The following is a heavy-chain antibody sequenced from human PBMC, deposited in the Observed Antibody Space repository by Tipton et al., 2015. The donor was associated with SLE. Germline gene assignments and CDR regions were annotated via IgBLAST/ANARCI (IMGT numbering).Heavy chain of an antibody. CDR3: ARDYGPGNWFDP. Sequence: TLSLTCTVSSDSMSSYYWSWIRQPPGKGLEWIGYIYYSGSTNYNPSLKSRVTISVDTSKNQFSLKLSSVTAADTAVYYCARDYGPGNWFDPWGQGILVTVSS. D-gene: IGHD4-17*01. V-gene: IGHV4-59*01. CDR1: SDSMSSYY. J-gene: IGHJ5*02. CDR2: IYYSGST.